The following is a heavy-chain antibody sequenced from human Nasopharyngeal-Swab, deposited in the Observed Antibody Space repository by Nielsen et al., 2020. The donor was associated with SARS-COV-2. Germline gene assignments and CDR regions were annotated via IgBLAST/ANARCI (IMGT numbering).Heavy chain of an antibody. V-gene: IGHV4-39*07. CDR3: ARSGIVGAIYY. CDR2: IYYSGST. D-gene: IGHD1-26*01. Sequence: GSLRLSCTVPGGSISSSSYYWGWIRQPPGKGLEWIGSIYYSGSTYYNPSLKSRVTISVDTSKNQFSLKLSSVTAADTAVYYCARSGIVGAIYYWGQGTLVTVSS. J-gene: IGHJ4*02. CDR1: GGSISSSSYY.